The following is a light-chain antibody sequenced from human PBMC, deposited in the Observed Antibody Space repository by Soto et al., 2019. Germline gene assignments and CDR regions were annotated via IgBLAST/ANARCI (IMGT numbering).Light chain of an antibody. CDR3: QQFSSYPLT. V-gene: IGKV3-20*01. CDR1: LNVNSY. CDR2: GAS. J-gene: IGKJ4*01. Sequence: VLTQSPATLSLSPGERATLSCRASLNVNSYLAWYTQKPGQAPRLVIYGASSRDTGVPDRVSGSGSGTDVTLTISRLEPEDFAVYYGQQFSSYPLTFGGGTKVDIK.